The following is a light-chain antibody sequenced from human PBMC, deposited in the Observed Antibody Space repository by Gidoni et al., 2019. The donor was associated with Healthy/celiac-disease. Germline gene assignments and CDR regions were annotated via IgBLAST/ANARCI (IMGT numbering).Light chain of an antibody. CDR3: QQSYSTPPCS. CDR1: QSISSY. CDR2: AAS. Sequence: DIQMTQSPSSLSASVGDRVTITCRASQSISSYLNWYQQKPGKAPKLLIYAASSLQSGVPSRFSGSGSGTDFTLTISSLQPEDFATYYCQQSYSTPPCSFGQGTKLGIK. J-gene: IGKJ2*04. V-gene: IGKV1-39*01.